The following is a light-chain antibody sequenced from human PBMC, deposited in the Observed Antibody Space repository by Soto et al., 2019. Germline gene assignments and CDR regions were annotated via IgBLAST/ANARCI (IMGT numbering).Light chain of an antibody. V-gene: IGKV3-15*01. Sequence: EIVMTQSPATLSVSPGERATLSCRASQSVSSKLAWYQQKPGQAPRLLIYGASTRATGTPARFSGSGSGTEFTLTISSLQSEDFAVYYCEQYNNWPPCTFGQGTKVEIK. CDR1: QSVSSK. CDR2: GAS. CDR3: EQYNNWPPCT. J-gene: IGKJ1*01.